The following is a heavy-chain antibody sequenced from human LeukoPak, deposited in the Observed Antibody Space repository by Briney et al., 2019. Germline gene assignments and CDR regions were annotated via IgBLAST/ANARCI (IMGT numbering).Heavy chain of an antibody. J-gene: IGHJ4*02. D-gene: IGHD6-13*01. CDR3: ARGLSSSWGGGFDY. CDR2: IIPILGTA. V-gene: IGHV1-69*13. CDR1: GGTFSSYA. Sequence: VKVSCKTYGGTFSSYAIIWVRQAPGQGLEWMGGIIPILGTANYAQKFQGRVTITADESTSTAYMELSSLRSEDTAVYYCARGLSSSWGGGFDYWGQGTLVTVSS.